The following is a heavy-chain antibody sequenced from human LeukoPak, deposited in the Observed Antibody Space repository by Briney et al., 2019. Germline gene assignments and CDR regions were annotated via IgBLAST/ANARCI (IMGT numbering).Heavy chain of an antibody. CDR1: GFTFCSYA. Sequence: GGSLRLSCAASGFTFCSYAMHWVRQAPGKGLEWVAVISYDGSNKYYADSVKGRFTISRDNSKNTLYLQMNSLRAEDTAVYYCARAGGEYSSPSDRDYYYYMDVWGKGTTVSVFS. CDR2: ISYDGSNK. CDR3: ARAGGEYSSPSDRDYYYYMDV. J-gene: IGHJ6*03. V-gene: IGHV3-30*01. D-gene: IGHD6-6*01.